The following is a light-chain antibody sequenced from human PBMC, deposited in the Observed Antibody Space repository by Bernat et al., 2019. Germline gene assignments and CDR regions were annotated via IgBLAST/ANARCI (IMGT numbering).Light chain of an antibody. CDR3: QSYYGGVWV. J-gene: IGLJ3*02. CDR1: SGSIVGNY. CDR2: EDN. V-gene: IGLV6-57*04. Sequence: NFMLTQPHSVSESPGKTVTISCSRSSGSIVGNYVQWYQQRPGSAPTTVMYEDNQRPYGVPDRFSGSIDRSSISASLPISGLKAEDEADYYCQSYYGGVWVLGGGNKLTVL.